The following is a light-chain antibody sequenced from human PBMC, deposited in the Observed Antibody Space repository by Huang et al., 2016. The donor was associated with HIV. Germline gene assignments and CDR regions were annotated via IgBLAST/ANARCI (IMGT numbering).Light chain of an antibody. Sequence: EIVLTQSPGTLSLSPGERATLSCRASQTISSRFVAVYQQKPGPAPRLLIYGASISATGLPDRFTGSGSGTDFTLTISGLEPEDFAVYYCQQYDRLPAAFGQGTRLEIK. CDR2: GAS. CDR3: QQYDRLPAA. CDR1: QTISSRF. J-gene: IGKJ5*01. V-gene: IGKV3-20*01.